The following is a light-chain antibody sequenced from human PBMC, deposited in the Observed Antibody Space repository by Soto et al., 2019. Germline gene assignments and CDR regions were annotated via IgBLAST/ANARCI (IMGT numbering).Light chain of an antibody. CDR2: LNSDGSH. CDR1: SGHSSYA. CDR3: QTWGTDVV. J-gene: IGLJ2*01. V-gene: IGLV4-69*01. Sequence: QPVLTQSPSASASLGASVKLTCTLSSGHSSYAIAWHQQQPEKGPRYLMKLNSDGSHRKGDGIPDRFSGSSSGAERSLTISSLQSEDEADYYCQTWGTDVVFGGGTKLTVL.